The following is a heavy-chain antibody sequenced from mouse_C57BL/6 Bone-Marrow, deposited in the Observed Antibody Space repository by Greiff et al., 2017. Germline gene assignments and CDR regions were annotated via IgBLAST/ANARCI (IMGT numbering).Heavy chain of an antibody. J-gene: IGHJ1*01. Sequence: QVHVQQSGAELVKPGASVKMSCKASGYTFTSYCINWVKQRPGQGLEWIGDIYPENGGTNYNEKFKGKATLTVDTSSSTAYMQLSSLTSEDSAVSDCDRPYSNNYWYVDVWGQGTTVTVSS. D-gene: IGHD2-5*01. CDR1: GYTFTSYC. CDR2: IYPENGGT. CDR3: DRPYSNNYWYVDV. V-gene: IGHV1-55*01.